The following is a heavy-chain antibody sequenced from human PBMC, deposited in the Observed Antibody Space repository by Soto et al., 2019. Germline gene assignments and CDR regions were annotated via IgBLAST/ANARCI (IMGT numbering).Heavy chain of an antibody. CDR3: AREGYTSSSMYSLLDS. D-gene: IGHD6-6*01. CDR2: IRPIRDTT. CDR1: GGSLSSYA. Sequence: QVQVVQSGAEVKKPGSSVKVSCKASGGSLSSYAISWVRQAPGQGLEWMGRIRPIRDTTNYAQKFQDRVTITADKSTTTAYMEVTGMRSEDTALYYCAREGYTSSSMYSLLDSWGQGTLVIVSS. J-gene: IGHJ4*02. V-gene: IGHV1-69*06.